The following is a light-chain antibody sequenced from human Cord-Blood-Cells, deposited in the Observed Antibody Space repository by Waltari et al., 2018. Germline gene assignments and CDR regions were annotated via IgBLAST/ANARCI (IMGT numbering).Light chain of an antibody. Sequence: DIQMTQSPSTLSASVGDRVTITCRASQSISSWLAWYQQKPGKAPKLLIYKASSLESGVPSRFSGSGSWTEFTLTISSLQPDDFATYYCQQYNSYSPTFGGGTKVESK. CDR3: QQYNSYSPT. V-gene: IGKV1-5*03. J-gene: IGKJ4*01. CDR1: QSISSW. CDR2: KAS.